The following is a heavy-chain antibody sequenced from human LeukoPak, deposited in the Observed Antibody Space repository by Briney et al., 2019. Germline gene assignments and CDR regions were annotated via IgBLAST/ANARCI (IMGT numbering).Heavy chain of an antibody. CDR1: GGSISSYY. CDR2: IYYSGST. J-gene: IGHJ4*02. D-gene: IGHD3-22*01. V-gene: IGHV4-59*08. Sequence: SETLSLTCTVSGGSISSYYWSWIRQPPGKGLEWIGYIYYSGSTNYNPSLKSRVTISVDTSKNQFSLKLSSVTAADTAVYYCARARRGAAYDSSGYRRNYFDYWGQGTLVTVSS. CDR3: ARARRGAAYDSSGYRRNYFDY.